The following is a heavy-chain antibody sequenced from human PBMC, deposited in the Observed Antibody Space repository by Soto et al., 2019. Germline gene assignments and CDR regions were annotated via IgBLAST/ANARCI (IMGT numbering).Heavy chain of an antibody. Sequence: GGSLRLSCAASGFTFSSYGMHWVRQAPGKGLEWVAVISYDGSNKYYADSVKGRFTISRDNSKNTLYLQMNSLRAEDTAVYYCASPYYDFWSGYPYFDYWGQGTLVTVSS. CDR3: ASPYYDFWSGYPYFDY. CDR2: ISYDGSNK. D-gene: IGHD3-3*01. CDR1: GFTFSSYG. V-gene: IGHV3-30*03. J-gene: IGHJ4*02.